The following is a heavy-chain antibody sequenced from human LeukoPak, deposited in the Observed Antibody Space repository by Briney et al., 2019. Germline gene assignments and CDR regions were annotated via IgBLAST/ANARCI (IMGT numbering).Heavy chain of an antibody. D-gene: IGHD5/OR15-5a*01. Sequence: GGSLRLSCTPSGLTVTSNYMNWVRHAPGKALEWVSVIFAGGRTYYADSVKGRFIISRDNSKNTLYLQMNSVRAEDTAVYYCARGVYEDGSNYFDFWGEGTLVTVSS. CDR1: GLTVTSNY. CDR3: ARGVYEDGSNYFDF. V-gene: IGHV3-66*01. CDR2: IFAGGRT. J-gene: IGHJ4*02.